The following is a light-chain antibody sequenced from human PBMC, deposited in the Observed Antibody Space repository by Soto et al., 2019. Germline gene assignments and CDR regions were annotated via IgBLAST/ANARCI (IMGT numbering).Light chain of an antibody. CDR3: QAFDTSLSGSI. Sequence: QSVLTQPPSVSGAQGQRVTISCTGSSSNIGAGYDVHWYQQLPGTAPKLLIYDNNNRPSGVPDRFSGSKSGTSASLAITGLQAEDEADYYCQAFDTSLSGSIFGGGTKLTVL. J-gene: IGLJ2*01. CDR1: SSNIGAGYD. CDR2: DNN. V-gene: IGLV1-40*01.